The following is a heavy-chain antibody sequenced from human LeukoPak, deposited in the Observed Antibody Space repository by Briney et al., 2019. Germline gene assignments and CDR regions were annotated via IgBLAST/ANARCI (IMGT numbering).Heavy chain of an antibody. CDR3: ASADYDMAFDI. CDR2: IYYSGSA. V-gene: IGHV4-31*03. D-gene: IGHD3-9*01. Sequence: SETLSLTCTVSGGSISSGVYYWSWIRQHPGKGLEWIGYIYYSGSADYNPSLKSRFTMSVDMSKNQFSLKLSSVTAADTAVYYCASADYDMAFDIWGQGTMVTVSS. J-gene: IGHJ3*02. CDR1: GGSISSGVYY.